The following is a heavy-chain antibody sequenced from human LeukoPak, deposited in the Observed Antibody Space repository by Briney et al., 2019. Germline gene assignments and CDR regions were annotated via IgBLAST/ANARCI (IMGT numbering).Heavy chain of an antibody. CDR3: ARDHCSSTSCYTSY. J-gene: IGHJ4*02. CDR2: IIPIFGTA. CDR1: GYTLTELS. D-gene: IGHD2-2*02. Sequence: SVKVSCKVSGYTLTELSMHWVRQAPGQGLEWMGGIIPIFGTANYAQKFQGRVTITADESTSTAYMELSSLRSEDTAVYYCARDHCSSTSCYTSYWGQGTLVTVSS. V-gene: IGHV1-69*13.